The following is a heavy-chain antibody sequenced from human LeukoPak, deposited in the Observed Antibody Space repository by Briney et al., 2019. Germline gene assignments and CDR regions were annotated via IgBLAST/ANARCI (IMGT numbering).Heavy chain of an antibody. CDR2: IYHSGST. D-gene: IGHD3-22*01. Sequence: PSQTLSLTCAVSGGSISSGGYSWSWIRQPPGKGLEWIGYIYHSGSTYYNPSLKSRVTISVDRSKNQFSLKLSSVTAADTAVYYCARAVPYYYDSGAFSFDPWGQGTLVTVSS. CDR3: ARAVPYYYDSGAFSFDP. V-gene: IGHV4-30-2*01. CDR1: GGSISSGGYS. J-gene: IGHJ5*02.